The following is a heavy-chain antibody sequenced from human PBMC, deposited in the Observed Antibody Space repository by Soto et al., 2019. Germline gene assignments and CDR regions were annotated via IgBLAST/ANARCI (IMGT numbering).Heavy chain of an antibody. CDR2: IYWDDDK. V-gene: IGHV2-5*02. Sequence: SGPTLVNPTQTLTLTCTFPGFSLTSNDVGVGWIRQPPGKALEWLALIYWDDDKRYSPSLKSRLTITKDTSKNQVVLRMTNTDPVDTATYYCAHSRYSRSSFDYWGQGTLVTVSS. CDR3: AHSRYSRSSFDY. D-gene: IGHD6-6*01. J-gene: IGHJ4*02. CDR1: GFSLTSNDVG.